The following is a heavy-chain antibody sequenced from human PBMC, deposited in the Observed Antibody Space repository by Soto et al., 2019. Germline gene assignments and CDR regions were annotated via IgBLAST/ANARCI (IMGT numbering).Heavy chain of an antibody. Sequence: EVQLVESGGGSVQPGRSLRLSCAASGFSFDDYGMHWVRQGPGKGLEWVSGISWNSGDIYYADSAKGRFTISRDNAKRSLYLRMNSLRTEDTALYYCAKDNDLDRDGPFDYWGQGILVTVSS. CDR2: ISWNSGDI. J-gene: IGHJ4*02. CDR1: GFSFDDYG. V-gene: IGHV3-9*01. CDR3: AKDNDLDRDGPFDY. D-gene: IGHD2-2*03.